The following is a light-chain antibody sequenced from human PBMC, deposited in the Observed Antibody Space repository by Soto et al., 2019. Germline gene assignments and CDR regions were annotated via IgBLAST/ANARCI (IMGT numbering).Light chain of an antibody. Sequence: AIQMTQSPSSLSASVGDRVTITCRASQGIGNELGWYQQKSGKAPKLLIYAASNLQSEVPSRFSGSGSGTDFVLTISSLQPEDFATYYCLQDYDYPYTFGQGTKLEVK. J-gene: IGKJ2*01. CDR2: AAS. CDR3: LQDYDYPYT. V-gene: IGKV1-6*01. CDR1: QGIGNE.